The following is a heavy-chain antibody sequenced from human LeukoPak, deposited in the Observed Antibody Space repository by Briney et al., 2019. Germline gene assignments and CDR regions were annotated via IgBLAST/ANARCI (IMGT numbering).Heavy chain of an antibody. CDR2: MSSDGVYT. CDR3: AKNYANFRPFYDY. CDR1: GFTFSNYA. J-gene: IGHJ4*02. D-gene: IGHD3-9*01. Sequence: GGSLRLSCAASGFTFSNYAMTWVRQTPEKGLEWVSAMSSDGVYTYYTDSVRGRFTSFRDNSNNTLFLQMNSLRAEDTAIYFCAKNYANFRPFYDYWGQGIRVIVSS. V-gene: IGHV3-23*01.